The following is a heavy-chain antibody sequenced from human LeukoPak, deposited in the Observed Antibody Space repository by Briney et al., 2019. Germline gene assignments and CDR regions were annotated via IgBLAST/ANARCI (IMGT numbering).Heavy chain of an antibody. CDR2: INPNSGGT. CDR3: ARALSSSWYDDAFDI. D-gene: IGHD6-13*01. V-gene: IGHV1-2*06. Sequence: GASVKVSCKASGYTFTGYYMHWVRQAPGQGLEWMGRINPNSGGTNYAQKFQGGVTMTRDTSISTAYMELSRLRSDDTAVYYCARALSSSWYDDAFDIWGQGTMVTVSS. CDR1: GYTFTGYY. J-gene: IGHJ3*02.